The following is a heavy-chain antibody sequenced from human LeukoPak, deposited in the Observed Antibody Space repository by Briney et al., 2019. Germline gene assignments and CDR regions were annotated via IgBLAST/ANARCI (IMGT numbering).Heavy chain of an antibody. D-gene: IGHD3-22*01. CDR1: GFTFDDYA. J-gene: IGHJ4*02. V-gene: IGHV3-9*01. CDR2: ISWNSGSI. CDR3: AKDIRYYYDSSGYLDY. Sequence: GGSLRLSCAASGFTFDDYAMHWVRHAPGKGLEWVSGISWNSGSIGYADSVKGRFTISRDNAKNSLYLQMNSLRAEDTALYYCAKDIRYYYDSSGYLDYWGQGTLVTVSS.